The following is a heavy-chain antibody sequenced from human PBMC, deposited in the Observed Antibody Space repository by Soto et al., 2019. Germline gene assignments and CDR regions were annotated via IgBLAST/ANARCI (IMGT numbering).Heavy chain of an antibody. CDR3: ARGVSLLNWFDP. D-gene: IGHD1-26*01. V-gene: IGHV4-61*01. CDR1: CGSFSSGSYY. J-gene: IGHJ5*02. Sequence: LSLTCTVSCGSFSSGSYYWSWIRQPPGKGLEWIGYIYYSGSTNYNPSLKSRVTISVDTSKNQFSLKLSSVTAADTAVYYCARGVSLLNWFDPWGQGTLVTVSS. CDR2: IYYSGST.